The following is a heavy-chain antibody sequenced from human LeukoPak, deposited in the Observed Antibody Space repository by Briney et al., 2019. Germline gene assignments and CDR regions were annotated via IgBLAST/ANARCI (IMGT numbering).Heavy chain of an antibody. CDR3: AKDQGVGATHELDN. J-gene: IGHJ4*02. CDR2: ISSSSRYK. V-gene: IGHV3-21*06. CDR1: GFTFSSYS. D-gene: IGHD1-26*01. Sequence: GGSLRLSCAASGFTFSSYSMNWVRQAPGKGLEWVSSISSSSRYKYYADSVKGRFTISRDNAKNSLYLQMNNLRAEDTAVYYCAKDQGVGATHELDNWGQGTLVTVSS.